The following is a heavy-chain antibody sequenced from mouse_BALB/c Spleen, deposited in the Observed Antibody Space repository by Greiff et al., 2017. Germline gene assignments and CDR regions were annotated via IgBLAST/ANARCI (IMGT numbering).Heavy chain of an antibody. J-gene: IGHJ3*01. Sequence: QVQLQQSGAELVRPGASVKLSCTASGFNIKDYYMHWVKQRPGQGLEWIGYINHSTGNTEYNQKFKDKATLTDDKSSSTAYMQLSSLTSEDSAVYYGARNYGSSYDAGFAYWGQGTLVTVSA. CDR1: GFNIKDYY. CDR2: INHSTGNT. CDR3: ARNYGSSYDAGFAY. D-gene: IGHD1-1*01. V-gene: IGHV1-4*01.